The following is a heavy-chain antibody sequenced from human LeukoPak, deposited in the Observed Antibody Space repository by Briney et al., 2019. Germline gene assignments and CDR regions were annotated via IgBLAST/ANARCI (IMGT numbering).Heavy chain of an antibody. V-gene: IGHV4-39*01. CDR2: ICYSETT. Sequence: SETLSLTCTVSGGSISSTAYYWDWIRQPPGKGLEWIGSICYSETTYYNSSLKSRVTISLNTSKNQFSLRLTSVTAADTAVYYCARQVSDYYYYYIDVWGKGATVTVSS. CDR1: GGSISSTAYY. D-gene: IGHD5/OR15-5a*01. CDR3: ARQVSDYYYYYIDV. J-gene: IGHJ6*03.